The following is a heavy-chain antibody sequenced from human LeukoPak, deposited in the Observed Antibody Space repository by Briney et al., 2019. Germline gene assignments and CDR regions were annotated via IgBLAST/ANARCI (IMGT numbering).Heavy chain of an antibody. Sequence: SETLSLTCTVSGGSISSYYWSWIRQPAGKGLEWIGRIYNSGSTNYNPSLKRRVTMSVDTSKNQFSLKLISVTAADTAVYYCARGPNGDKYYYYGMDFWGQGTTVTVSS. V-gene: IGHV4-4*07. CDR2: IYNSGST. D-gene: IGHD4-17*01. CDR1: GGSISSYY. J-gene: IGHJ6*02. CDR3: ARGPNGDKYYYYGMDF.